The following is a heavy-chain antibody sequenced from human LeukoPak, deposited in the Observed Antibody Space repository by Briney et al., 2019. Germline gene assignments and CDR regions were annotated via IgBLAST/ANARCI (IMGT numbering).Heavy chain of an antibody. D-gene: IGHD3-10*01. CDR2: TYNSGST. V-gene: IGHV4-59*01. Sequence: KXAETLSLTCTVSGGSISIYYWSWIRQPPGKGLEWLGYTYNSGSTLYNPSLKSRVTISVDTSRNEFSLRLTSVTAADAAVYYCVRDRELNYWGQGTLVTVSS. CDR3: VRDRELNY. CDR1: GGSISIYY. J-gene: IGHJ4*02.